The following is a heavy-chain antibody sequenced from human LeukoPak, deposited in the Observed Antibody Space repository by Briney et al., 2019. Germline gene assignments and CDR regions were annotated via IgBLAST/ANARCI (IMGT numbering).Heavy chain of an antibody. CDR3: ARGWGGYSYGLDY. J-gene: IGHJ4*02. CDR1: GFTFSSYA. D-gene: IGHD5-18*01. Sequence: PGGSLRLSCAASGFTFSSYAMHWVRQAPGKGLEWVAVISYDGSNKYYADSVKGRFTISRDNSKNTLYLQMDSLRAEDTAVYYCARGWGGYSYGLDYWGQGTLVTVSS. CDR2: ISYDGSNK. V-gene: IGHV3-30*04.